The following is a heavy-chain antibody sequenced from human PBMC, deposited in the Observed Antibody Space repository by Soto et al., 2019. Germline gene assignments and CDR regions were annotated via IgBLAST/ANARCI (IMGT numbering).Heavy chain of an antibody. J-gene: IGHJ4*02. V-gene: IGHV4-34*01. CDR3: ARPQTVSGSSQTRPDS. CDR1: SGYFIGYY. Sequence: PSQTQSLPSSICSGYFIGYYCRRIRQNPGKGLEWIGEISQSGNTNYSPSLKSRVSISIDTSKKQFSLNLASVSAADTAVYYCARPQTVSGSSQTRPDSWGKGTLVTVSS. D-gene: IGHD6-6*01. CDR2: ISQSGNT.